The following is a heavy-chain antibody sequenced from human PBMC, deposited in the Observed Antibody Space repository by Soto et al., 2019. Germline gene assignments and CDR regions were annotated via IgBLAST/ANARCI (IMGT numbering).Heavy chain of an antibody. D-gene: IGHD1-1*01. CDR1: GYSFATYA. CDR3: ARRYKSAGWLEP. CDR2: INPATGNT. V-gene: IGHV1-3*01. J-gene: IGHJ5*02. Sequence: QVPLVQSGAEVKKPGTSVKDSCKASGYSFATYAIHWVRQAPGQGLEWMGWINPATGNTEYSDKFQDRVTFTRDTSATTAYMALRGLRSEDTAVYYWARRYKSAGWLEPWGQGTLVTVSS.